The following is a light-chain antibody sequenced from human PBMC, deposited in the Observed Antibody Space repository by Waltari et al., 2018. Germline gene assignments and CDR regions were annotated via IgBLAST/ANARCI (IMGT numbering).Light chain of an antibody. V-gene: IGKV3-20*01. CDR3: QHHFRLPAT. CDR1: QNIGHY. Sequence: IVLTQSPGTLSLSQGGRATLSCRASQNIGHYLAWYQQKPGQAPRLLIYASSTRAAGIPDRFSGSGSGADFSLTITRLEPDDFAVYYCQHHFRLPATFGQGTKV. CDR2: ASS. J-gene: IGKJ1*01.